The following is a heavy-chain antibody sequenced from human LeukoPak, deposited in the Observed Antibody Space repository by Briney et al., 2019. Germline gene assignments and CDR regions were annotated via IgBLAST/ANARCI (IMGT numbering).Heavy chain of an antibody. J-gene: IGHJ4*02. D-gene: IGHD5-18*01. V-gene: IGHV1-2*06. CDR2: INPNSGGT. CDR1: GYTFTGYY. CDR3: ARDGSFGYSYGSDY. Sequence: ASVKVSCKASGYTFTGYYMHWVRQAPGHGLEWMGRINPNSGGTNYAQKFQGRVTMTRDTSISTAYMELSRLRSDDTAVYYCARDGSFGYSYGSDYWGQGTLVTVSS.